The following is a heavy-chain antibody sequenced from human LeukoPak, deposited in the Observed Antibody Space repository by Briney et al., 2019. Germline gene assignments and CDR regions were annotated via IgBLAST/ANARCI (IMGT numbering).Heavy chain of an antibody. Sequence: GGSLRLSCEASGFSFSDYQMTWIRQTPGKGREWISDISSNGRGTFYADSVKGRFTVSRDNTKKSLYLQMNSLKAEDPALYYCARDTHYYGSGSPAFDFWGRGTMVTVSS. CDR2: ISSNGRGT. CDR3: ARDTHYYGSGSPAFDF. D-gene: IGHD3-10*01. CDR1: GFSFSDYQ. J-gene: IGHJ3*01. V-gene: IGHV3-11*04.